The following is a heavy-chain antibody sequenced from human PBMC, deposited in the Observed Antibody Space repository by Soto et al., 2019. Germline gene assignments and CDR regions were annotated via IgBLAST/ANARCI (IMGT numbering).Heavy chain of an antibody. CDR3: ARHGSGDGYNPFFDY. CDR2: IIPIFGTA. Sequence: SVKVSCKASGGTFSSYAISWVRQAPGQGLEWMGGIIPIFGTANYAQKFQGRVTITADESTSTAYMELSSLRSEDTAVYYCARHGSGDGYNPFFDYWGQGTLVTVSS. CDR1: GGTFSSYA. V-gene: IGHV1-69*13. D-gene: IGHD5-12*01. J-gene: IGHJ4*02.